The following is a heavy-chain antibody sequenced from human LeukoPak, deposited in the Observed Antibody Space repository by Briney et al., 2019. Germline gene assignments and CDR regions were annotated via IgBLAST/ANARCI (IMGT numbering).Heavy chain of an antibody. CDR3: ARDDPLYGSGSYYSY. J-gene: IGHJ4*02. CDR2: ISAYNGNT. Sequence: GASVKVSCKASGYTFTCYGISWVRQAPGQGLEWMGWISAYNGNTNYAQKLQGRVTMTTDTSTSTAYMELRSLRSDDTAVYYCARDDPLYGSGSYYSYWGQGTLVTVSS. D-gene: IGHD3-10*01. CDR1: GYTFTCYG. V-gene: IGHV1-18*01.